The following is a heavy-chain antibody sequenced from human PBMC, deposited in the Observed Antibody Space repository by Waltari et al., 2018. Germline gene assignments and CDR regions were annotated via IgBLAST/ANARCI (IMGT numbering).Heavy chain of an antibody. CDR3: ARGHIGRRHDSFNM. V-gene: IGHV1-46*04. CDR1: GSSLAGYY. J-gene: IGHJ3*02. CDR2: INPDGDTT. D-gene: IGHD3-3*01. Sequence: QVQLVQSGAEVMKPGASVKVSCQASGSSLAGYYMHWVRQAPGQGLEWMAIINPDGDTTSYAQRLKGRITMTRDTSTSTVYMELRSLRSEDTAVYYCARGHIGRRHDSFNMWGQGTMVTVSS.